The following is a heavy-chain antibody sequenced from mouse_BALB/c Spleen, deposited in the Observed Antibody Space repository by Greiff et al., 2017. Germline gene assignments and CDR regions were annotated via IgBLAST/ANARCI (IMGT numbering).Heavy chain of an antibody. CDR1: GFTFSSFG. D-gene: IGHD1-1*01. J-gene: IGHJ4*01. CDR3: ARRGYGSSPYYYAMDY. V-gene: IGHV5-17*02. Sequence: EVKLQESGGGLVQPGGSRKLSCAASGFTFSSFGMHWVRQAPEKGLEWVAYISSGSSTIYYADTVKGRFTISRDNPKNTLFLQMTSLRSEDTAMYYCARRGYGSSPYYYAMDYWGQGTSVTVSS. CDR2: ISSGSSTI.